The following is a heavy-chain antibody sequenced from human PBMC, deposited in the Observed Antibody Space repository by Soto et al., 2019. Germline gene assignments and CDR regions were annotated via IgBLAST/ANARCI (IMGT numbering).Heavy chain of an antibody. CDR2: IYFSGST. V-gene: IGHV4-31*01. CDR3: AREPLT. CDR1: GGSISSVCYY. J-gene: IGHJ4*02. Sequence: QVQLQESGPGLVKHSQTVSLTCTVSGGSISSVCYYWNWIRQHPGKGLEWIGYIYFSGSTYYNPSHKCPVTLSIDTSKNQFSLQLSSVTAADTAVYYCAREPLTWGQGTLVTVSS.